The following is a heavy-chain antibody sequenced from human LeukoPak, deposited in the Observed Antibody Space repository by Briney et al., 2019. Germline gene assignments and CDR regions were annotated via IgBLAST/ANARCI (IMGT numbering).Heavy chain of an antibody. CDR3: AKARGYCSGGSCSPDR. CDR1: GFTVSNNY. D-gene: IGHD2-15*01. V-gene: IGHV3-53*01. Sequence: GGSLRLSCAASGFTVSNNYMSWVRQAPGKGLEWVSGIYSAGTTYYADSVKGRFTISTDNSKNTLYLQMNSLRAEDTAVYYCAKARGYCSGGSCSPDRWGQGTRVTVSS. J-gene: IGHJ5*02. CDR2: IYSAGTT.